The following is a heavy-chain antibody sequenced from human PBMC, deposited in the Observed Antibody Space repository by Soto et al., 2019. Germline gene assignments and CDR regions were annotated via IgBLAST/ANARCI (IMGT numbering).Heavy chain of an antibody. CDR3: AREDIVVVVAATPTSYYYYGMDV. J-gene: IGHJ6*02. V-gene: IGHV6-1*01. CDR1: GDSVSSNSAA. D-gene: IGHD2-15*01. Sequence: PSQTLSLTCAISGDSVSSNSAAWSWIRQSPSRGLEWLGRTYYRSKWYNDYAVSVKSRITINPDTSKNQFSLQLNSVTPEDTAVYYCAREDIVVVVAATPTSYYYYGMDVWGQGTTVTVSS. CDR2: TYYRSKWYN.